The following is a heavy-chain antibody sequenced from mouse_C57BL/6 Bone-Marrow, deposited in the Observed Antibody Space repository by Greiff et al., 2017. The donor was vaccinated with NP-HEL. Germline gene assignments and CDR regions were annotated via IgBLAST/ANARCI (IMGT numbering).Heavy chain of an antibody. V-gene: IGHV1-82*01. D-gene: IGHD1-1*01. Sequence: VQVVESGPELVKPGASVKISCKASGYAFSSSWMNWVKQRPGKGLEWIGRIYPGDGDTNYNGKFKGKATLTADKSSSTAYMQLSSLTSEDSAVYFCARDGSSYGYFDVWGTGTTVTVSS. J-gene: IGHJ1*03. CDR3: ARDGSSYGYFDV. CDR1: GYAFSSSW. CDR2: IYPGDGDT.